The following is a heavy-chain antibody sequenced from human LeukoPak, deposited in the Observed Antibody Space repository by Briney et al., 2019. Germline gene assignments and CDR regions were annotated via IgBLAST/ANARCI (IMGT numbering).Heavy chain of an antibody. CDR2: ISSSSSTI. CDR3: ATFSAD. Sequence: GGSLRPSCAASGFTFSSYSMNWVRQAPGKGLEWVSYISSSSSTIYYADSVRGRFTISRDNAKNSLYLQMSSLREDDTAVYYCATFSADGGQGTLVTVSS. J-gene: IGHJ4*02. V-gene: IGHV3-48*02. CDR1: GFTFSSYS.